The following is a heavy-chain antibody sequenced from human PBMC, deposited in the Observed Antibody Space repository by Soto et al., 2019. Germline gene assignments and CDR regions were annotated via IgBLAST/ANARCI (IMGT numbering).Heavy chain of an antibody. D-gene: IGHD6-19*01. CDR3: ARVPSIAVAGTSAFDI. CDR2: IYSGGST. Sequence: AGGSLRLSCAASGFTVSSNYMSWVRQAPGKGLEWVSVIYSGGSTYYADSVRGRFTISRDNSKNTLYLQMNSLRAEDTAVYYCARVPSIAVAGTSAFDIWGQGTMVTVSS. CDR1: GFTVSSNY. J-gene: IGHJ3*02. V-gene: IGHV3-53*01.